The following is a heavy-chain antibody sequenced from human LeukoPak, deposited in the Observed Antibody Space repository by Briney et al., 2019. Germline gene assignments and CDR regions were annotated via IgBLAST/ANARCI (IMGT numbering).Heavy chain of an antibody. D-gene: IGHD4-23*01. CDR3: AAEGRPTVVTFRKGAVDL. V-gene: IGHV1-58*01. J-gene: IGHJ3*01. CDR2: IVVGSGNT. Sequence: TSVTVSCKASGFTFTSSAVQWVRQARGQRLEWIGWIVVGSGNTNYAQKFQERVTITRDMSTSTVYMELSSLRSEDTAVYYCAAEGRPTVVTFRKGAVDLCGQGTMVAVSS. CDR1: GFTFTSSA.